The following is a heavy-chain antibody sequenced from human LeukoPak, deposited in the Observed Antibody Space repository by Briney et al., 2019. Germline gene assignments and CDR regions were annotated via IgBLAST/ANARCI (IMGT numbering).Heavy chain of an antibody. J-gene: IGHJ4*02. CDR1: GFTFSSYS. CDR3: ARETDYGDYVGY. Sequence: GGSLRLSCAASGFTFSSYSMNWVRQAPGKGLEWVSYISSSSSTIYYADSVKGRFTISRDNANNSLYLQMNSLRTDDTAVYYCARETDYGDYVGYWGLGTLVTVSS. V-gene: IGHV3-48*04. CDR2: ISSSSSTI. D-gene: IGHD4-17*01.